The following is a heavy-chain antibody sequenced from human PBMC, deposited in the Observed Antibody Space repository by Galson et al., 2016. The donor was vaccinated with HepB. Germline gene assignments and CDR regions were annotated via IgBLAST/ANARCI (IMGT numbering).Heavy chain of an antibody. CDR3: ASGKVGYDLDY. D-gene: IGHD5-12*01. CDR2: IIPMYGTA. J-gene: IGHJ4*02. V-gene: IGHV1-69*13. Sequence: SVKVSCKASGGNFISSAISWVRQAPGQGLEWMGGIIPMYGTANHAQKFQGRVMITADESTNTAFMELFSLISDDTAVYYCASGKVGYDLDYWGQGTLITVSS. CDR1: GGNFISSA.